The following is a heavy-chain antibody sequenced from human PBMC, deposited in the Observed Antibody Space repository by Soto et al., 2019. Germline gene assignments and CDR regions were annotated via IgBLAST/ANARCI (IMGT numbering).Heavy chain of an antibody. D-gene: IGHD3-10*01. CDR3: ARDLGSASFDY. CDR1: GGTFSSYT. CDR2: IIPILGIA. J-gene: IGHJ4*02. Sequence: QVQLVQSGAEVKKPGSSVKVSCKASGGTFSSYTISWVRQAPGQGLEWMGRIIPILGIANYAQKFQGRVTITADKSTSTAYMELSSPRSEDTAVYYCARDLGSASFDYWGQGTLVTVSS. V-gene: IGHV1-69*08.